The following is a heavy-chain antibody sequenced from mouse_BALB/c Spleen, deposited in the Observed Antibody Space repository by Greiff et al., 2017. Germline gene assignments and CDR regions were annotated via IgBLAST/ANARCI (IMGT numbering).Heavy chain of an antibody. J-gene: IGHJ2*01. CDR1: GFTFSSYG. D-gene: IGHD1-1*01. CDR3: TRTDYGNYFDY. Sequence: EVKVVESGGDLVKPGGSLKLSCAASGFTFSSYGMSWVRQTPDKRLEWVATISSGGSYTYYPDSVKGRFTISRDNAKNTLYLQMSSLKSEDTAMYYCTRTDYGNYFDYWGQGTTLTVSS. CDR2: ISSGGSYT. V-gene: IGHV5-6*01.